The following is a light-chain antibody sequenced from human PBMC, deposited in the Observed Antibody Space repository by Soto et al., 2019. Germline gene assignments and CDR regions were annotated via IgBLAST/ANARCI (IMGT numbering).Light chain of an antibody. CDR3: QQYNNWPPWT. V-gene: IGKV3-15*01. CDR1: QSVSSN. Sequence: EIVMTQSPATLSVSPGERATLSCRASQSVSSNFAWYQQKPGQAPRLLIYGASTRATGIPGRLSGSGSGAEFTLTISSLQSEDFAVYYCQQYNNWPPWTFGQGTKVEIK. J-gene: IGKJ1*01. CDR2: GAS.